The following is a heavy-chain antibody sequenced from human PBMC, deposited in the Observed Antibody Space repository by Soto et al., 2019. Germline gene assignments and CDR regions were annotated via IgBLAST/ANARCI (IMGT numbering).Heavy chain of an antibody. CDR3: TRETMTIRLYFDY. Sequence: GGSLRLSCAASGFTFSIYAMHWVRHAPGKGLEWVAVISYDGSNEYYADSVKGRFTISRDNSKNTLYLQVNSLRAEDTAMYYCTRETMTIRLYFDYWGQGALVTVSS. CDR1: GFTFSIYA. D-gene: IGHD3-3*01. V-gene: IGHV3-30-3*01. CDR2: ISYDGSNE. J-gene: IGHJ4*02.